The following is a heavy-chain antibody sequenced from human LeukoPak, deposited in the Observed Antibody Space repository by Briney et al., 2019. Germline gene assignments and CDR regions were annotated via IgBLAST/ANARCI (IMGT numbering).Heavy chain of an antibody. CDR2: VNPNSGGT. CDR3: ARSSDYGDSWGDY. Sequence: ASVEVSCKASGYTFTDYYLHWVRQAPGQGLEWMGRVNPNSGGTNFAQKFQGSVTMTRDTSINTTYMELSSLKYDDTSVYYCARSSDYGDSWGDYGGQGTLVTVSS. CDR1: GYTFTDYY. D-gene: IGHD4-17*01. V-gene: IGHV1-2*06. J-gene: IGHJ4*02.